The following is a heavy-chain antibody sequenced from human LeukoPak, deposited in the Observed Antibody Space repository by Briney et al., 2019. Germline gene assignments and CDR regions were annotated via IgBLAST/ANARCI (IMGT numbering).Heavy chain of an antibody. J-gene: IGHJ5*02. CDR3: ARAPVGGPAAWGFDP. Sequence: SVKISCKASGYTFTSYYMHWVRQAPGQGLEWMGIINPSGGSTSYAQKFQGRVTMTRDTSTSTVYMELSSLRSEDTAVYYCARAPVGGPAAWGFDPWGQGTLGPASS. D-gene: IGHD3-16*01. CDR2: INPSGGST. CDR1: GYTFTSYY. V-gene: IGHV1-46*01.